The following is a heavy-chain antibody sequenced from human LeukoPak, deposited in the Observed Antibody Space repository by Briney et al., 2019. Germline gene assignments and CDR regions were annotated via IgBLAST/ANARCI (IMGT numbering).Heavy chain of an antibody. J-gene: IGHJ4*02. V-gene: IGHV4-34*01. D-gene: IGHD3-22*01. CDR2: INHSGST. CDR3: ARGHHYDSSGYYGY. CDR1: GGSFSGYY. Sequence: SETLSLTCAVYGGSFSGYYWSWIRQPPGKGLEWIGEINHSGSTNYNPSLKSRVTISVDTSKNQFSLKLSSVTAADTAVYYCARGHHYDSSGYYGYWGQGTLVTVSS.